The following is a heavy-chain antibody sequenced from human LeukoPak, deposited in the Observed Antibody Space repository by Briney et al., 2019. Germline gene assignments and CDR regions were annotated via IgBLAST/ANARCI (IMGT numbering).Heavy chain of an antibody. D-gene: IGHD6-25*01. CDR3: ARDSGYYFDY. Sequence: GGSLRLSCAASGFTFSSYAMHWVRQAPGKGLEYVSAISSNGGSTYYANSVKGRFTISRDNSKNTLYLQMGSLRAEDMAVYYCARDSGYYFDYWSQGTLVTVSS. CDR1: GFTFSSYA. J-gene: IGHJ4*02. V-gene: IGHV3-64*01. CDR2: ISSNGGST.